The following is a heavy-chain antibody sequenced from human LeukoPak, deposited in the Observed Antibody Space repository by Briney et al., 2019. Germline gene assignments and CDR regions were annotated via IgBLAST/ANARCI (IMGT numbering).Heavy chain of an antibody. D-gene: IGHD3-22*01. CDR1: GFTFSSYW. Sequence: PGGSLRLSCAASGFTFSSYWMHWVRQAPGKGLVWVSHINSDGSSTTYADSVKGRFTISRDNAQNTLYLQLNSLRAEDTAVYYCARDKISDSSGIDYWGQGTLVTVSS. J-gene: IGHJ4*02. CDR3: ARDKISDSSGIDY. V-gene: IGHV3-74*01. CDR2: INSDGSST.